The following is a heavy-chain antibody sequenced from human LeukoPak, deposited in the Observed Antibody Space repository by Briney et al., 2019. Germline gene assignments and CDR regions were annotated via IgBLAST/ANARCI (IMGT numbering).Heavy chain of an antibody. CDR3: ARDRVVRGRYYYFDY. V-gene: IGHV1-2*02. Sequence: GASVKVSCKASGYTFTGYYMHWVRQAPGQGLEWMGWINPNSGGTNYAQKFQGRVTMTRDTSISTAYMELSRLRSDDTAVYYCARDRVVRGRYYYFDYWGQGTLVTVSS. J-gene: IGHJ4*02. CDR2: INPNSGGT. D-gene: IGHD3-10*01. CDR1: GYTFTGYY.